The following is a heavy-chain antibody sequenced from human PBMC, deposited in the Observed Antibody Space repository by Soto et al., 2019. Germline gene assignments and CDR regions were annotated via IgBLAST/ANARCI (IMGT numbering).Heavy chain of an antibody. CDR1: GFSLSTSGVG. CDR2: IYWDDDK. V-gene: IGHV2-5*02. D-gene: IGHD4-17*01. CDR3: AHRRYGDYATVFDY. J-gene: IGHJ4*02. Sequence: QITLKESGPTLVKPTQTLTLTCTFSGFSLSTSGVGVGWIRQPPGKALEWLALIYWDDDKRYSPSPKSRLTITKDTSKNQVVLTMTNMDPVDTATYYCAHRRYGDYATVFDYWGQGTLVTVSS.